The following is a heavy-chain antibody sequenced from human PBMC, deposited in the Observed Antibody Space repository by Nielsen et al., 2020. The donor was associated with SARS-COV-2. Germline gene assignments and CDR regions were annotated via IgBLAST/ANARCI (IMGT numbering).Heavy chain of an antibody. CDR2: IRSDGSQK. D-gene: IGHD5-12*01. V-gene: IGHV3-30*02. CDR3: AKSGFIVAGVYHGLDV. J-gene: IGHJ6*02. Sequence: GESLKISCAASGFTFSSSWMHWVRQAPGKGLEWVAFIRSDGSQKYYAESVKGRFTISRDDSKSTLYLQMTSLRPEDTALYYCAKSGFIVAGVYHGLDVWGHGTTVTVSS. CDR1: GFTFSSSW.